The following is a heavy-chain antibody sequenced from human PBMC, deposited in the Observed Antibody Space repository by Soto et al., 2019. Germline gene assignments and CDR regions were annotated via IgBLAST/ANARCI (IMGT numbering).Heavy chain of an antibody. J-gene: IGHJ4*02. Sequence: SVKVSCKASGGTFSSYAISWVRQAPGQGLEWMGGIIPIFGTADYAQKFQGRVTITADESTSTAYMELSSLRSEDTAVYYCARNSGYDILTGYFDYWGQGTLVTVSS. D-gene: IGHD3-9*01. CDR1: GGTFSSYA. CDR3: ARNSGYDILTGYFDY. CDR2: IIPIFGTA. V-gene: IGHV1-69*13.